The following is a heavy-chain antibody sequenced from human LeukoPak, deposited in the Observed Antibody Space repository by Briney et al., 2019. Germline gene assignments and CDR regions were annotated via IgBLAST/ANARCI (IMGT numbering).Heavy chain of an antibody. CDR1: GGSISSSSYY. J-gene: IGHJ6*03. CDR2: IYYSGST. CDR3: ARHIGYDSRDYYYYYMDV. Sequence: SETLSLTCTVSGGSISSSSYYWGWIRQPPGKGLEWIGSIYYSGSTYYNPSLKSRVTISVDTSKNQFSLKLSSVTAADTAVYYCARHIGYDSRDYYYYYMDVWGKGTTVTVSS. D-gene: IGHD3-22*01. V-gene: IGHV4-39*01.